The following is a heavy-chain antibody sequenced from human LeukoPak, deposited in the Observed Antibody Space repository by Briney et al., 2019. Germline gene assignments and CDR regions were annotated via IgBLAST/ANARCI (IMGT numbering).Heavy chain of an antibody. CDR2: IYYSGST. CDR3: AREGVGATH. J-gene: IGHJ4*02. V-gene: IGHV4-59*01. CDR1: GGSIGSYY. D-gene: IGHD1-26*01. Sequence: SQTLSLTCTVSGGSIGSYYWSWIRQPPGKGLEWIGYIYYSGSTNYNPSLRSRVTISVDTSKNQFSLKLSSVTAADTAVYYCAREGVGATHWGQGTLVTVSS.